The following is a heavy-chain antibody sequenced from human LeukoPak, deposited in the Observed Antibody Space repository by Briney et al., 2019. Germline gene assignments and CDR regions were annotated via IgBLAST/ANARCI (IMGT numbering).Heavy chain of an antibody. CDR2: ISAYNGNK. D-gene: IGHD4/OR15-4a*01. J-gene: IGHJ5*02. CDR3: ARAGPPAAKIDYYWFDP. V-gene: IGHV1-18*04. CDR1: GYSVTSYY. Sequence: GASETVSCKASGYSVTSYYMHWVRQAPGQGLEWMGWISAYNGNKNYAQKLQGRVTMTTDTSTSTAYMELRSLRSDDTAVYYCARAGPPAAKIDYYWFDPWGQGTLVTVSS.